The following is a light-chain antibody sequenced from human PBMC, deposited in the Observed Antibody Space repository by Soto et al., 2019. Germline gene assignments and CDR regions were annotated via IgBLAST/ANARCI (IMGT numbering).Light chain of an antibody. V-gene: IGKV1-6*01. CDR2: AAS. Sequence: AIQMTQSPSSLSASVGDRVTITCRASQGIRSDLAWYQKKSGKTPKLLIYAASSLQSAVPSRFSVSGFGSDFTLTISSVQPEDFATYYCLQDSGYSRPFGQGTSVEI. CDR3: LQDSGYSRP. J-gene: IGKJ1*01. CDR1: QGIRSD.